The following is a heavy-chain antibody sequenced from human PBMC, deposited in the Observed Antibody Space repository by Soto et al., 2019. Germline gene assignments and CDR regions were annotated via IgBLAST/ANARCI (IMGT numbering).Heavy chain of an antibody. CDR3: ARGGLRGEGAVFDF. Sequence: SVKVACRASNCTFPSYGISWVREAPVQGLEWMGWISVYYGNTNYAQKFQDRVTMTTDTSTSTAYLELRSLTSDDTAVYYCARGGLRGEGAVFDFWGQGTLVTVSS. CDR1: NCTFPSYG. J-gene: IGHJ4*02. CDR2: ISVYYGNT. V-gene: IGHV1-18*04. D-gene: IGHD3-16*01.